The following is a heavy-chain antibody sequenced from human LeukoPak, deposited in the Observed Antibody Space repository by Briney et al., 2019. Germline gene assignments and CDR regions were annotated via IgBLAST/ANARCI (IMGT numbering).Heavy chain of an antibody. Sequence: ASVKVSCKASGYTFTRHGISWVRQAPGQGLEWMGWTSINNGKTNYAQNLQGRVTMTTDTSTSTAYMDLRSLRSDDTAVYYCARDQFYRPYRGEAISFDYWGQGTLVTVSS. CDR2: TSINNGKT. CDR3: ARDQFYRPYRGEAISFDY. V-gene: IGHV1-18*01. CDR1: GYTFTRHG. J-gene: IGHJ4*02. D-gene: IGHD3-10*01.